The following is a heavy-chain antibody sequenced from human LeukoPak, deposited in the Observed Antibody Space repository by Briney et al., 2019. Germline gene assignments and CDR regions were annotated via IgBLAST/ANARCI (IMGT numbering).Heavy chain of an antibody. CDR2: IYGSGST. D-gene: IGHD5-18*01. CDR1: GGSVSNYY. Sequence: PSETLSLTCTVSGGSVSNYYWSWIRQSAGKGLEWIGRIYGSGSTNYSPSLKSRVTMSLDTSKNQFSLKLSSVTAADTAVYYCAREGDDGYSFGYPITYWGQGSLVTVSS. J-gene: IGHJ4*02. CDR3: AREGDDGYSFGYPITY. V-gene: IGHV4-4*07.